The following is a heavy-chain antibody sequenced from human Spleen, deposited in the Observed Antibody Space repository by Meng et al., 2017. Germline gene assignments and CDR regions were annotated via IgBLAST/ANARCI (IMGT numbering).Heavy chain of an antibody. J-gene: IGHJ4*02. CDR2: ISGSGGGT. CDR3: TKGFNYGYTGSFDY. V-gene: IGHV3-23*01. CDR1: GFTFSSYS. D-gene: IGHD5-18*01. Sequence: GESLKISCAASGFTFSSYSMSWVRQAPGKGLEWVSSISGSGGGTYYASSVKGRFTSSRDNSRNTVYLQWNSLRDEDTALYYWTKGFNYGYTGSFDYWGQGTLVTVSS.